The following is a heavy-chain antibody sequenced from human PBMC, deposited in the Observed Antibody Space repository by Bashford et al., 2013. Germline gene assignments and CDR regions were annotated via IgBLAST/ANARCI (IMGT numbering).Heavy chain of an antibody. CDR3: ARDREYDFWSGYYRFDY. CDR1: GYTFTSYG. J-gene: IGHJ4*02. D-gene: IGHD3-3*01. CDR2: ISAYNGNT. V-gene: IGHV1-18*01. Sequence: VASVKVSCKASGYTFTSYGISWVRQAPGQGLEWMGWISAYNGNTNYAQKLQGRVTMTTDTSTSTAYMELRSLRSDDTAVYYCARDREYDFWSGYYRFDYWAREPWSPSPQ.